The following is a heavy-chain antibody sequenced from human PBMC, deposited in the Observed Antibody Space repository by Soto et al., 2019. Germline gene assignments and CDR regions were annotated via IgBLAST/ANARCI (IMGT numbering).Heavy chain of an antibody. J-gene: IGHJ4*02. D-gene: IGHD6-19*01. Sequence: GGSLRLSCAASGFTFSSYSMNWVRQAPGKGLEWVSYISSSSSTIYYADSVKGRFTISRDNAKNSLYLQMNSLRAEDTAVYYCARDRLWAVAGTRGSDYRGQGPLVTLSS. CDR1: GFTFSSYS. CDR2: ISSSSSTI. CDR3: ARDRLWAVAGTRGSDY. V-gene: IGHV3-48*01.